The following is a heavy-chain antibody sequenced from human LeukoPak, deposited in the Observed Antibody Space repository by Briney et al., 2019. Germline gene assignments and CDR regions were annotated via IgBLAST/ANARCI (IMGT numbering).Heavy chain of an antibody. Sequence: ASVKVSCKASGYTFTSYGITWVRQAPGQGLEWMGWLSAYNGNTNYAQKFQGRVTMTTDTSTSTAYMELRSLRSDDTAVYYCARAGVGDGYNYGWFDPWGQGTLVTVSS. D-gene: IGHD5-24*01. J-gene: IGHJ5*02. V-gene: IGHV1-18*01. CDR3: ARAGVGDGYNYGWFDP. CDR2: LSAYNGNT. CDR1: GYTFTSYG.